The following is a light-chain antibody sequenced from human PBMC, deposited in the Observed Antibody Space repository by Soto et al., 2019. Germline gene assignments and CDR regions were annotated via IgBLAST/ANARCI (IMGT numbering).Light chain of an antibody. Sequence: EILLTQSPATLSLSPGERATLSCRASQSVRSSLAWYQQKPGQAPRLLIYDASTRATGIPGRFSGSGSGTDFTLTISNLAPEDFAVYYCQQRSSWPWTFGQGAQVEIK. V-gene: IGKV3-11*01. J-gene: IGKJ1*01. CDR1: QSVRSS. CDR2: DAS. CDR3: QQRSSWPWT.